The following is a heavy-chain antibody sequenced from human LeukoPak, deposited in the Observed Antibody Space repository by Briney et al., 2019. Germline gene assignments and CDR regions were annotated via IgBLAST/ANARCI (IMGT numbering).Heavy chain of an antibody. CDR1: GYSISSGYY. CDR3: ARRVLRSRSFDP. J-gene: IGHJ5*02. Sequence: PSETLSLTCTVSGYSISSGYYWGWIRQPPGKGLEWIGSIYHSGSTNYNPSLKSRVTISVDTSKNQFSLKLSSVTAADTAVYYCARRVLRSRSFDPWGQGTLVTVSS. V-gene: IGHV4-38-2*02. CDR2: IYHSGST. D-gene: IGHD3-10*01.